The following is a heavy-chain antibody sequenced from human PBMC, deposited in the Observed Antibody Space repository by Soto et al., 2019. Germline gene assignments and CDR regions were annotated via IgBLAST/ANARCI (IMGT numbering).Heavy chain of an antibody. CDR3: ARRNIVVVGTGRYYSHGMDV. Sequence: PGESLKISCKGSGYSFTSYWIGWVRQMPGKGLECMGIIYPGDSDTRYSPSFQGQVTISADKSISTAYLQWSSLKASDTAIYYCARRNIVVVGTGRYYSHGMDVWGQGTTVTVSS. J-gene: IGHJ6*02. D-gene: IGHD1-26*01. CDR1: GYSFTSYW. V-gene: IGHV5-51*01. CDR2: IYPGDSDT.